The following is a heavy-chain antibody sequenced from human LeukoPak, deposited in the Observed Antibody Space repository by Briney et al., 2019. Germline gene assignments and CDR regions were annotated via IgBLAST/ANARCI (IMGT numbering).Heavy chain of an antibody. Sequence: GGSLRLSYAASGFTFSGFAMSWVRQAPGKGLEWVSAVSNSGGSTYYADSVKGRFTISRDNSKNTLYLQMNSLRAEDTAVYYCAKVTRVAVAGYFDYWGRGTLVTVSS. D-gene: IGHD6-19*01. J-gene: IGHJ4*02. V-gene: IGHV3-23*01. CDR2: VSNSGGST. CDR3: AKVTRVAVAGYFDY. CDR1: GFTFSGFA.